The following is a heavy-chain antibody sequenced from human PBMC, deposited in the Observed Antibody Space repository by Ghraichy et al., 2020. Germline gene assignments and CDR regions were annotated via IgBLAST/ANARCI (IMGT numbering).Heavy chain of an antibody. CDR1: GGSFSGYY. CDR2: INHSGST. Sequence: LSLTCAVYGGSFSGYYWSWIRQPPGKGLEWIGEINHSGSTNYNPSLKSRVTMSVDTSKNQFSLKLSSVTASDTAVYYCARGSQDSGSYWTYFDYWGQGTLVTVSS. D-gene: IGHD1-26*01. V-gene: IGHV4-34*01. CDR3: ARGSQDSGSYWTYFDY. J-gene: IGHJ4*02.